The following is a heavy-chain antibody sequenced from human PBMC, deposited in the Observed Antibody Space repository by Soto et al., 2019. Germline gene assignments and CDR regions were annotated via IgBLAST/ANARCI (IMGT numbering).Heavy chain of an antibody. CDR3: AKQVRDGTSSPYYFDY. J-gene: IGHJ4*02. CDR1: GFTFSNYA. D-gene: IGHD6-6*01. CDR2: ISSAVNT. V-gene: IGHV3-23*01. Sequence: GSLRLSCAGSGFTFSNYAMSWVRQAPGKGLEWVSAISSAVNTYYADSVKGRFTISRDNSKNTLSLQMNSLRAEDTAVYYCAKQVRDGTSSPYYFDYWGQGTLVTVSS.